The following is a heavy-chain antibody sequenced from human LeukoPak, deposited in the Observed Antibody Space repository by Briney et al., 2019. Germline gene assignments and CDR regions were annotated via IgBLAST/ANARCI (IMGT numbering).Heavy chain of an antibody. CDR1: GGSISSYY. V-gene: IGHV4-59*01. Sequence: SETLSLTCTVSGGSISSYYWSWIRQPPGKGLDWIGYIYYSGSTNYNPSLKSRVTISVDTSKNQFSLKLSSVTAADTAVYYCARHYYDSSGYYYGWYFDLWGRGTLVTVSS. J-gene: IGHJ2*01. CDR3: ARHYYDSSGYYYGWYFDL. CDR2: IYYSGST. D-gene: IGHD3-22*01.